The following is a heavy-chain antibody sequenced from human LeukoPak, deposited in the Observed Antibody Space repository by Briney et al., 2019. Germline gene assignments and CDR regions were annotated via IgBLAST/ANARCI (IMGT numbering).Heavy chain of an antibody. Sequence: PSETLSLTCAVSGGSISSSNWWSWVRQPPGKGLEWIGEIYHSGSTNYNPSLKSRVTISVDKSKNQFSLKLSSVTAADTAVYYCARHLRQIAVAEHFDYWGQGTLVTVSS. V-gene: IGHV4-4*02. CDR2: IYHSGST. CDR3: ARHLRQIAVAEHFDY. D-gene: IGHD6-19*01. J-gene: IGHJ4*02. CDR1: GGSISSSNW.